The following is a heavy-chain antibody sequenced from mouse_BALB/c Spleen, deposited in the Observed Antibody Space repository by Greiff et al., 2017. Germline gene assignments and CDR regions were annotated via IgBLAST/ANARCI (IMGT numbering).Heavy chain of an antibody. D-gene: IGHD2-1*01. CDR3: ARDLLYAMDY. J-gene: IGHJ4*01. V-gene: IGHV5-9-4*01. Sequence: EVKVVESGGGLVKPGGSLKLSCAASGFTFSSYAMSWVRQSPEKRLEWVAEISSGGSYTYYPDTVTGRFTISRDNAKNTLYLEMSSLRSEDTAMYYCARDLLYAMDYWGQGTSVTVSS. CDR1: GFTFSSYA. CDR2: ISSGGSYT.